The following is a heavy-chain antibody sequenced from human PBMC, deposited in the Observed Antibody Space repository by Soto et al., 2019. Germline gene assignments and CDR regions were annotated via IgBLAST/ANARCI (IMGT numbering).Heavy chain of an antibody. Sequence: APGFNFNIHALHWIRQAPGEGLEWVAVMSPGGNSQYYADSVKGRFTISRDTSKSTLYLQMDSLRAEDTAVYYCAKKYLGTYPFDYWGQGTLVTVSS. J-gene: IGHJ4*02. CDR3: AKKYLGTYPFDY. CDR2: MSPGGNSQ. CDR1: GFNFNIHA. V-gene: IGHV3-30-3*02. D-gene: IGHD1-26*01.